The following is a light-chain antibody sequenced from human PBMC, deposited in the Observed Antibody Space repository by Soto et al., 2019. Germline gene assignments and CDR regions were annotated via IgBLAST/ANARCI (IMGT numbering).Light chain of an antibody. V-gene: IGKV3-15*01. CDR1: QSVSSN. J-gene: IGKJ4*01. Sequence: EIVMTQSPATLSVSPGERATLSCRASQSVSSNLGWYQQKPGQAPRLLVYDASARANGIPARFSGSGSGTEFTLTISSLQSEDFAVYYCQQYNNWPPPLTFGGGTKVEIK. CDR2: DAS. CDR3: QQYNNWPPPLT.